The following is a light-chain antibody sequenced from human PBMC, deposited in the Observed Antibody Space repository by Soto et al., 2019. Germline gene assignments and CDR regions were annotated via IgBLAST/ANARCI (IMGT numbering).Light chain of an antibody. V-gene: IGKV3-20*01. Sequence: FTKYTGTLSFSPGERATRSCRASQSVSSDYLAWYQQKPGQAPRLLIYGASSRATGIPDRFSGSGSGTDFALTISRLEPEDFAVYYCQQYGRSLTFGGGTKVDIK. J-gene: IGKJ4*01. CDR2: GAS. CDR3: QQYGRSLT. CDR1: QSVSSDY.